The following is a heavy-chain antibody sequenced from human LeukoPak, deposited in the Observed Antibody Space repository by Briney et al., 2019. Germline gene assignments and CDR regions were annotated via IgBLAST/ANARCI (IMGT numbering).Heavy chain of an antibody. V-gene: IGHV1-24*01. D-gene: IGHD3-3*01. Sequence: ASVKVSCKVSGYTLTELSMHWVRQAPGKGREWMGGFDPEDGETIYAQKFQGRVTMTEDTSTDTAYMELSSLRSEDTAVYYCATTTIFGVVIINDAFDIWGQGTMVTVSS. CDR1: GYTLTELS. CDR3: ATTTIFGVVIINDAFDI. CDR2: FDPEDGET. J-gene: IGHJ3*02.